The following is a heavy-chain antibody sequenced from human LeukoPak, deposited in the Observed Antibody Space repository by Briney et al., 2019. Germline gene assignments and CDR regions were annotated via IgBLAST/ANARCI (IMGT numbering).Heavy chain of an antibody. J-gene: IGHJ4*02. Sequence: PGGSLRLSCAASGFTFSSYEMNWVRQAPGKGLEWVSYISSSGTPIYYADSVRGRFTVSRDNAKNSLYLQMNSLRAEDTAVYYCARDYYGSGMLDYWGQGALVTVSS. D-gene: IGHD3-10*01. V-gene: IGHV3-48*03. CDR1: GFTFSSYE. CDR2: ISSSGTPI. CDR3: ARDYYGSGMLDY.